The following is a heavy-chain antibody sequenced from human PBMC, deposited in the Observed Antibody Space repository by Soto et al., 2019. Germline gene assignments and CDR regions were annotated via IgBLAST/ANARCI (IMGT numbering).Heavy chain of an antibody. CDR3: AKDRVTAIHRWFDP. CDR2: ISGSGGST. V-gene: IGHV3-23*01. CDR1: GFTFSRYD. J-gene: IGHJ5*02. D-gene: IGHD2-21*02. Sequence: PEGSRRLSGAASGFTFSRYDMSWVRQAPGKGLEWVSAISGSGGSTYYADSVKGRFTISRDNSKNTLYLQMNSLRAEDTAVYYCAKDRVTAIHRWFDPWGQGTLVTVSS.